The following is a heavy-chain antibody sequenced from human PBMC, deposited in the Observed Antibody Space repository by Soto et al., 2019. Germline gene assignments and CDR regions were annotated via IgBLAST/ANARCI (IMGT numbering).Heavy chain of an antibody. CDR3: ARENSRKFDY. CDR2: TVPWFGTT. J-gene: IGHJ4*02. Sequence: SVKVSCKASGGTFSSYGIFWVRQAPGQGLEWMGGTVPWFGTTNFAQRFQGRVTITADTSTTTAYMELSGLTSEDTAVYYCARENSRKFDYWGQGTLVTVSS. CDR1: GGTFSSYG. D-gene: IGHD1-7*01. V-gene: IGHV1-69*06.